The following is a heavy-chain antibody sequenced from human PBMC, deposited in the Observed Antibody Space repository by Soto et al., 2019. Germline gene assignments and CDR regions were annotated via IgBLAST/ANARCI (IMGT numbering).Heavy chain of an antibody. D-gene: IGHD2-15*01. J-gene: IGHJ6*02. CDR1: GGAFSSVD. V-gene: IGHV1-69*01. Sequence: QVQLVQSGAEVKKPGSAVKVSCKASGGAFSSVDISWVRQAPGQGLDWMGGIIPLFGTTNYAEKFQGRGTITADASAGTAFMELSSLTSEDTAVYYCVRGLTEGYSGVEVWGQGTTVIVSS. CDR2: IIPLFGTT. CDR3: VRGLTEGYSGVEV.